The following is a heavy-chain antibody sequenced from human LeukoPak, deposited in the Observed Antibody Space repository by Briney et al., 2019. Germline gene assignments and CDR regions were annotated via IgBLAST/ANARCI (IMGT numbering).Heavy chain of an antibody. V-gene: IGHV3-7*01. CDR2: IKQDGSEK. Sequence: GGSLRLSCAASGFTFSSYWMRWGRQAPGKGLEWVANIKQDGSEKNYVDSVKGRFTISRDNGKNALYLLMNSLRAEDTAVYYCAREGVVAAGDYWGQGTLVTVSS. CDR1: GFTFSSYW. CDR3: AREGVVAAGDY. J-gene: IGHJ4*02. D-gene: IGHD2-15*01.